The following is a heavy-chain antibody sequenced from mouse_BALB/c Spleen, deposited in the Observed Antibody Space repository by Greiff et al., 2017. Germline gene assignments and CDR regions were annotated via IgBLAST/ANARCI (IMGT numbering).Heavy chain of an antibody. V-gene: IGHV5-17*02. CDR2: ISSGSSTI. CDR1: GFTFSSFG. Sequence: EVKVVESGGGLVQPGGSRKLSCAASGFTFSSFGMHWVRQAPEKGLEWVAYISSGSSTIYYADTVKGRFTISRDNPKNTLFLQMTSLRSEDTAMYYCARSGGNYVDAMDYWGQGTSVTVSS. D-gene: IGHD2-1*01. J-gene: IGHJ4*01. CDR3: ARSGGNYVDAMDY.